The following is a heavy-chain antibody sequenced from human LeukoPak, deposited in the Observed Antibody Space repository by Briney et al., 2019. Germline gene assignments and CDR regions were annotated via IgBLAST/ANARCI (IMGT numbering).Heavy chain of an antibody. CDR1: GGSISNYY. D-gene: IGHD2-15*01. CDR3: ARDPNSGSDPLYCSGGSCYYGMDV. Sequence: SETLSLTCTVSGGSISNYYWTWVRQPPGKGLEWIGYIYYSGSGSTNYNPSLKSRVTISVDTSKNQFSLKLSSVTAADTAVYCCARDPNSGSDPLYCSGGSCYYGMDVWGQGTTVTVSS. CDR2: IYYSGSGST. J-gene: IGHJ6*02. V-gene: IGHV4-59*12.